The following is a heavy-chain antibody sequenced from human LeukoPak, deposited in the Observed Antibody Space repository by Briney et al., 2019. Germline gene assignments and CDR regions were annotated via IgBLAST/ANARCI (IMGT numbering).Heavy chain of an antibody. J-gene: IGHJ4*02. Sequence: GGSLRLSCAASGFTFSSYGMHWVRQAPGKGLEWVAVISYDGSNKYYADSVKGRFTISRDNSKNTLYLQMNSLRAEDTAVYYCAKDQRITIFGGVTPSLDYWGQGTLVTVSS. D-gene: IGHD3-3*01. V-gene: IGHV3-30*18. CDR1: GFTFSSYG. CDR3: AKDQRITIFGGVTPSLDY. CDR2: ISYDGSNK.